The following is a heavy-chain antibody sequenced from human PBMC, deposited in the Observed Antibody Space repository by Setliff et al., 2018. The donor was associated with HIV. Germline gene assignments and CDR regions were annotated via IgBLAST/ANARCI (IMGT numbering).Heavy chain of an antibody. Sequence: SETLSLTCAVSGYSINSGYYWGWIRQPPGKGLEWIGTIYHSGSTYYNPSLKSRVTLSVDTSKNQFSLKLSSVTAADTAVYYCASVRGDYGVDYWGQGTLVTVS. J-gene: IGHJ4*02. CDR3: ASVRGDYGVDY. V-gene: IGHV4-38-2*01. CDR1: GYSINSGYY. D-gene: IGHD4-17*01. CDR2: IYHSGST.